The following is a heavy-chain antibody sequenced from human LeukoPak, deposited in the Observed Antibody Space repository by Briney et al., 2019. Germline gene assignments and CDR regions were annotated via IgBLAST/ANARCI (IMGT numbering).Heavy chain of an antibody. CDR3: ATNSWESYFDY. CDR1: GFTSSSYW. V-gene: IGHV3-7*01. D-gene: IGHD1-26*01. CDR2: IKQDGSEK. J-gene: IGHJ4*02. Sequence: GGSLRLSCAASGFTSSSYWMSWVRQAPGKGLEWVANIKQDGSEKYYADSVKGRFTISRDNAKNSLYLQMNSLRAEDTAVYYCATNSWESYFDYWGQGTLVTVSS.